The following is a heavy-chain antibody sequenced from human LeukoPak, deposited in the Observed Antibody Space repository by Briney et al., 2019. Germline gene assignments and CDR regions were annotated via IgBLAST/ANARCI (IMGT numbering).Heavy chain of an antibody. J-gene: IGHJ6*03. CDR3: AGPIAVAGTNYYYMDV. CDR2: INHSGST. D-gene: IGHD6-19*01. CDR1: GGSISTTSFY. V-gene: IGHV4-39*07. Sequence: SETLSLTCTVSGGSISTTSFYWAWIRQPPGKGLEWIGEINHSGSTNYNPSLKSRVTISVDTSKNQFSLKLSSVTAADTAVYYCAGPIAVAGTNYYYMDVWGKGTTVTISS.